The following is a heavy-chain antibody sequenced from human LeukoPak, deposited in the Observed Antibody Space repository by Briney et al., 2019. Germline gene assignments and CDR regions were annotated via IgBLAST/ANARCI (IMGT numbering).Heavy chain of an antibody. V-gene: IGHV3-30*14. CDR3: ARDHSRGILTGYYDY. CDR1: GFTFSGNA. Sequence: GRSLRLSCTASGFTFSGNALHWVRQAPGKGLEWVAAVLTDGGRQFYADSVKGRFSISRDNSKNTMSLQMNSLRTEDTAVYYCARDHSRGILTGYYDYWGQGVLVTVSS. J-gene: IGHJ4*02. D-gene: IGHD3-9*01. CDR2: VLTDGGRQ.